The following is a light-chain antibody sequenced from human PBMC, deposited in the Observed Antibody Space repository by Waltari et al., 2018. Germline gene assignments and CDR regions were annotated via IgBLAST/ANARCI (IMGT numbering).Light chain of an antibody. J-gene: IGLJ2*01. Sequence: QSAPTQPAPVSGSPGQSITISCTGTSSDVGGYNYVSWYQQHPGKAPKLMIYDVSNRPTGVSNRFSGSKSGNTASLTISGLQAEDEADYYCSSYTSSSTLVVFGGGTKLTVL. CDR3: SSYTSSSTLVV. CDR1: SSDVGGYNY. CDR2: DVS. V-gene: IGLV2-14*01.